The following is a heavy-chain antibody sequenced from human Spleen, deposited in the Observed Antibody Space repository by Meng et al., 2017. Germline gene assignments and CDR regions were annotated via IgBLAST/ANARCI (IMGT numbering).Heavy chain of an antibody. V-gene: IGHV1-2*02. CDR3: ARPYSGSDQYYYYGMDV. J-gene: IGHJ6*02. CDR2: INPNSGGT. Sequence: ASVKVSCKASGYTFIGYDIHWVRQAPGQGLEWMGRINPNSGGTNHAQKFQGRVTMTRDTSISTAYMELSSLRSDDTAVYYCARPYSGSDQYYYYGMDVWGQGTTVTVSS. CDR1: GYTFIGYD. D-gene: IGHD1-26*01.